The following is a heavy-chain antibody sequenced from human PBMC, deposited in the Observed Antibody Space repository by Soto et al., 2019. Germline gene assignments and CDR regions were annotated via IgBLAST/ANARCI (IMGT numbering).Heavy chain of an antibody. J-gene: IGHJ4*02. CDR3: AKGGRQWLVTSDFNY. CDR2: VSHDGRNT. D-gene: IGHD6-19*01. CDR1: GFTFSDYA. V-gene: IGHV3-30*18. Sequence: VQLVESGGGVVQPGRSLRLSCAASGFTFSDYAMHWVRHAPGKGLEWVAVVSHDGRNTHYADSVQGRFTISRDSSKNTISLEMTSLRAEDTAVYYCAKGGRQWLVTSDFNYWGQGALVTVSS.